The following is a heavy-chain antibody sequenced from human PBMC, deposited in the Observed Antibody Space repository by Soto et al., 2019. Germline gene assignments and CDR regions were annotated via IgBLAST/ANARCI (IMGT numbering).Heavy chain of an antibody. V-gene: IGHV1-69*02. D-gene: IGHD6-13*01. Sequence: GASVKVSCKASGGAFSSYTISWVRQAPGQGLEWMGRIIPILGIANYAQKFQGRVTITADKSTSTAYMELSSLRSEDTAVYYCARTTSGIAAAATYYYYGMDVWGQGTTVTVSS. CDR1: GGAFSSYT. J-gene: IGHJ6*02. CDR3: ARTTSGIAAAATYYYYGMDV. CDR2: IIPILGIA.